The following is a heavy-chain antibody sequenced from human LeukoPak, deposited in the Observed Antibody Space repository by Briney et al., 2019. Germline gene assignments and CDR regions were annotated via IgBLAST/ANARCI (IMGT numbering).Heavy chain of an antibody. CDR2: ISSSSSYI. J-gene: IGHJ4*02. V-gene: IGHV3-21*01. CDR3: AREDSSGYYYY. CDR1: GFTFSSYG. D-gene: IGHD3-22*01. Sequence: GGSLRLSCAASGFTFSSYGMHWVRQAPGKGLEWVSSISSSSSYIYYADSVKGRFTISRDNAKNSLYLQMNSLRAEDTAVYYCAREDSSGYYYYWGQGTLVTVSS.